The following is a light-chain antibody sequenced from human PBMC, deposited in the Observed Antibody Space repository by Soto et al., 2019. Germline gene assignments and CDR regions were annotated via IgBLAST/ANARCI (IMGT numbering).Light chain of an antibody. V-gene: IGLV2-14*01. J-gene: IGLJ1*01. CDR1: SRDVGGYKY. Sequence: QSALTQPASVSGSPGQSITISCTGTSRDVGGYKYVSWYQQHPGKAPKLMIYDVSNRPSGVSNRFSGSKSGNTASLTISGLQAEDEADYYCSSYTSSITYVFGTGTKLTVL. CDR2: DVS. CDR3: SSYTSSITYV.